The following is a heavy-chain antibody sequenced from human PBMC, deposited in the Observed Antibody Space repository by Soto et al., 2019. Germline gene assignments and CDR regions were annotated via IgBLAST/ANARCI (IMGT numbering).Heavy chain of an antibody. CDR3: AREVGLWLGEDNWFDP. Sequence: ASVKVSCKASGYAFTTYAMHWVRQAPGQRLEWMGWINVGNGNTKYSQKFQGRVTITWDTSANTAYLEVSSLTSEDTAVYYCAREVGLWLGEDNWFDPWGQGTLVTVSS. D-gene: IGHD3-10*01. CDR1: GYAFTTYA. J-gene: IGHJ5*02. V-gene: IGHV1-3*01. CDR2: INVGNGNT.